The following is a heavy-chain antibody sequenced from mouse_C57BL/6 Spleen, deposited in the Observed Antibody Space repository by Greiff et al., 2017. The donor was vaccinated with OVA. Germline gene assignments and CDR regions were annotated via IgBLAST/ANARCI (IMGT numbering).Heavy chain of an antibody. V-gene: IGHV1-53*01. CDR3: AGPDYDGAWFAY. D-gene: IGHD2-4*01. CDR1: GYTFTSYW. Sequence: VQLVESGTELVKPGASVKLSCKASGYTFTSYWMHWVKQRPGQGLEWIGNINPSNGGTNYNEKFKSKATLTVDKSSSTAYMQLSSLTSEDSAVYYCAGPDYDGAWFAYWGQGTLVTVSA. CDR2: INPSNGGT. J-gene: IGHJ3*01.